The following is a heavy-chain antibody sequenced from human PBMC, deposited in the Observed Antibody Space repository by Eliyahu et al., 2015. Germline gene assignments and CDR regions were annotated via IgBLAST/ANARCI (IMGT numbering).Heavy chain of an antibody. J-gene: IGHJ6*02. V-gene: IGHV4-34*01. Sequence: QVQLQQWGAGLLKPSETLSLTCAVYXGSFXGYYWSWXRQPPGKGLEWIGEINHSGSTNYNPSLKSRVTISVDTSKNQFSLKLSSVTAADTAVYYCARRSGYSGYDYYYYYGMDVWGQGTTVTVSS. D-gene: IGHD5-12*01. CDR3: ARRSGYSGYDYYYYYGMDV. CDR2: INHSGST. CDR1: XGSFXGYY.